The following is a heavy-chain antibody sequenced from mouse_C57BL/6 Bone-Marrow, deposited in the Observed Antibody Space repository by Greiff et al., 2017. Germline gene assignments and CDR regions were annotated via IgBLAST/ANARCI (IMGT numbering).Heavy chain of an antibody. V-gene: IGHV1-64*01. D-gene: IGHD2-4*01. CDR3: AREDYDGVYFDY. Sequence: QVQLQQSGAELVKPGASVKLSCKASGYTFTSYWMHWVKQRPGQGLEWIGMIHPNSGSTNYNEKFKSKATLTVDKSSSTAYMQLSSLTSEDSAVCYCAREDYDGVYFDYWGQGTTLTVSS. J-gene: IGHJ2*01. CDR2: IHPNSGST. CDR1: GYTFTSYW.